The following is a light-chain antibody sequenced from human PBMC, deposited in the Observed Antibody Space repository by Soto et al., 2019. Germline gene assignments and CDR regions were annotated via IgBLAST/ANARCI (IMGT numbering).Light chain of an antibody. CDR2: EVS. CDR1: SSEFGGYNY. J-gene: IGLJ1*01. CDR3: SSYAGDSNLYV. Sequence: QSVLTQPASVSGSPGRSIAISCTGTSSEFGGYNYVSWYQHHPGKAPKLLIYEVSKRPSGVPDRFSASKSANTASLTVSGLQAVDEADYFGSSYAGDSNLYVFGTGTKVTVL. V-gene: IGLV2-8*01.